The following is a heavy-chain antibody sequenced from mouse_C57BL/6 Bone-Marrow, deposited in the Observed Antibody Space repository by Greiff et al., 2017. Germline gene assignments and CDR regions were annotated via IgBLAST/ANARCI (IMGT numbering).Heavy chain of an antibody. CDR1: GFNIKDDY. D-gene: IGHD1-1*01. CDR3: TTCTTVVYYAMDY. J-gene: IGHJ4*01. V-gene: IGHV14-4*01. CDR2: IDPANGDT. Sequence: VQLQQSGAELVRPGASVKLSCTASGFNIKDDYMHWVKQRPEQGLEWIGWIDPANGDTEYASKFQGKATITADTSSNTAYLQLSSLTSEDTAVYYCTTCTTVVYYAMDYWGQGTSVTVSS.